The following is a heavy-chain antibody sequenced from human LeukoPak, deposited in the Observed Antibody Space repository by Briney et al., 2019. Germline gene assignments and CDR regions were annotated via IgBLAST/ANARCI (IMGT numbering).Heavy chain of an antibody. CDR2: ISGSGGST. CDR3: AKEGYYYNSSGYYY. CDR1: GFTFSSYA. J-gene: IGHJ4*02. V-gene: IGHV3-23*01. D-gene: IGHD3-22*01. Sequence: TGGSLRLSCAASGFTFSSYAMSWVRQAPGKGLEWVSAISGSGGSTYYADSVKGRFTISRDNSKNTLYLQMNTLRAEDTAVYYCAKEGYYYNSSGYYYWGQGTLVTVSS.